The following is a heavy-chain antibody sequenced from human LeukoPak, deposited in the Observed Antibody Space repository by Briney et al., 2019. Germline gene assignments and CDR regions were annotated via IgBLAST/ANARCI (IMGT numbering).Heavy chain of an antibody. CDR1: GFTFSGYT. CDR3: AREINLDY. J-gene: IGHJ4*02. Sequence: PGGCLRLSCAASGFTFSGYTMNWVRQAPGKGLEWVSSISSSSSYIVYADSVKGRFTIYRDNAKNSLYLQMNSLRAEDTAVYYCAREINLDYWGQGTLVTVSS. CDR2: ISSSSSYI. V-gene: IGHV3-21*01.